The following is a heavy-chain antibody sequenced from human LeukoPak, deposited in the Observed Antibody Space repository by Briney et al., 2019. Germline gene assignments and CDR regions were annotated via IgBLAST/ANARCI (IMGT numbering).Heavy chain of an antibody. CDR1: GFTFSSYA. CDR2: ISGSGGST. V-gene: IGHV3-23*01. D-gene: IGHD3-3*01. Sequence: GGSLRLSCAASGFTFSSYAMSWVRQAPGKGLEWVPAISGSGGSTYYADSVKGRFTISRDNSKNTLYLQMNSLRAEDTAVYYCAKDLRGRHYDFWSGQDDYWGQGTLVTVSS. J-gene: IGHJ4*02. CDR3: AKDLRGRHYDFWSGQDDY.